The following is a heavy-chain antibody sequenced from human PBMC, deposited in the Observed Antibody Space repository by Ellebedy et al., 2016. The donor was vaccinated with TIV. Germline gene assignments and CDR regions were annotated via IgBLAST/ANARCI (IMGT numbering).Heavy chain of an antibody. Sequence: GESLKISCAASGLTFSSHAMSWVRQAPGRGLEWVSGICASGDDTYYADSVKGRFTISRDNSKNTLYLQMNSLRAEDTAVYYCVKGGWLDDWGHGTLVTVSS. CDR2: ICASGDDT. V-gene: IGHV3-23*01. J-gene: IGHJ4*01. CDR1: GLTFSSHA. D-gene: IGHD6-19*01. CDR3: VKGGWLDD.